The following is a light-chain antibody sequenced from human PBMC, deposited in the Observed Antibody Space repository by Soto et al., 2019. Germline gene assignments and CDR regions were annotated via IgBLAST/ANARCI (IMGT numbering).Light chain of an antibody. CDR3: SSDAGNTIYV. V-gene: IGLV2-8*01. Sequence: QSVLPHPPSASGSPGQSFTMSCTGASSDVGGYHYVSWYQQHPGKAPKLLVYEVSKRPSGVPNRFSGSKSGNTASLTVSGLQAEDEADYYCSSDAGNTIYVFGTAPTVTVL. J-gene: IGLJ1*01. CDR1: SSDVGGYHY. CDR2: EVS.